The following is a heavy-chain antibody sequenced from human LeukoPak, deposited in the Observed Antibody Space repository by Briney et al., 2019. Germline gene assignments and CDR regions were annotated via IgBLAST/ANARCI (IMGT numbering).Heavy chain of an antibody. Sequence: GGSLRLSCAASGFTVSSNYMSWVRQAPGKGLEWVSVIYSGGSTYYADSVKGRFTISRDNSKNTLYLQMNSLRAEDTAVYYCARKGPTYYDFWSGYYNEYYFDYWGQGTLVTISS. J-gene: IGHJ4*02. CDR1: GFTVSSNY. CDR2: IYSGGST. CDR3: ARKGPTYYDFWSGYYNEYYFDY. D-gene: IGHD3-3*01. V-gene: IGHV3-53*01.